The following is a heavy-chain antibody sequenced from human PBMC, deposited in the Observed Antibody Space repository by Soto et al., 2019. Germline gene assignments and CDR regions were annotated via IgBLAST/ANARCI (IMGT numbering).Heavy chain of an antibody. CDR1: GGTFSSYA. CDR3: ARLYSGSLRHYYYGMDV. Sequence: GASVKVSCKASGGTFSSYAISWVRQAPGQGLEWMGGIIPIFGTANYAQKFQGRVTITADESTSTAYMELSSLRSEDTAVYYCARLYSGSLRHYYYGMDVWGQGTTVTVSS. D-gene: IGHD1-26*01. CDR2: IIPIFGTA. V-gene: IGHV1-69*13. J-gene: IGHJ6*02.